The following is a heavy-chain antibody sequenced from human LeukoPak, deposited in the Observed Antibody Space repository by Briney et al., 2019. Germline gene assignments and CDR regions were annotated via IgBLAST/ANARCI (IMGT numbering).Heavy chain of an antibody. J-gene: IGHJ4*02. V-gene: IGHV4-4*02. D-gene: IGHD3-10*01. CDR1: GVSIISSNR. Sequence: PSGTLSLTCDVSGVSIISSNRWSWVRQPPGKGLEWIGEIFHSGSTNYNPSLKSRVTISVDKSKNQFSLNLNSVTAADTAVYYCAREGDPTGSYYNYWGQGILVTVSS. CDR3: AREGDPTGSYYNY. CDR2: IFHSGST.